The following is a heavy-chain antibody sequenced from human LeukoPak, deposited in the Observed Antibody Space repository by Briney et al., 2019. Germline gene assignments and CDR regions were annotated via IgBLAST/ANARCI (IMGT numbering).Heavy chain of an antibody. CDR1: GFTFDEYA. CDR3: AKGVGTSYHYHMDA. D-gene: IGHD1-26*01. CDR2: ISWNTYDT. J-gene: IGHJ6*03. Sequence: GRSLRLSCAASGFTFDEYAMHWVRQPPGKGLEWVAGISWNTYDTGYADSVKGRFTISRDNAKNSLSLQMNSLGDEDMALYYCAKGVGTSYHYHMDAWGKGTTVIVSS. V-gene: IGHV3-9*03.